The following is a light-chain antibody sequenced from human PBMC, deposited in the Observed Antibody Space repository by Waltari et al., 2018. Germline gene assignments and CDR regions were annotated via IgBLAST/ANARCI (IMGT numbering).Light chain of an antibody. J-gene: IGKJ1*01. Sequence: DIQMTQSPAPLSVSVGDTVTLTCRASQSISRHLNGYQQRPGNAPKLRIYASSNLQSVGPSRFSGSGSGTEFTLTISSLQPEDFATYYCQQSYSTPPRTFGQGTKVEMK. CDR1: QSISRH. CDR2: ASS. V-gene: IGKV1-39*01. CDR3: QQSYSTPPRT.